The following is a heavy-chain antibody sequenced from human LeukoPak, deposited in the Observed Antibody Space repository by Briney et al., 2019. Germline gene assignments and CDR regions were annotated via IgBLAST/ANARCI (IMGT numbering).Heavy chain of an antibody. CDR2: IYYSGRT. CDR1: GVSISRYY. V-gene: IGHV4-59*01. Sequence: PSETLSLTCTVSGVSISRYYWSWFRQPPRKGLEGMGWIYYSGRTNYNPSLKRRVTISVNASKNQLSLKLSAVSAADAAVCYCVSMDITMVRGVITTYFDYWGQGTLVTVSS. D-gene: IGHD3-10*01. J-gene: IGHJ4*02. CDR3: VSMDITMVRGVITTYFDY.